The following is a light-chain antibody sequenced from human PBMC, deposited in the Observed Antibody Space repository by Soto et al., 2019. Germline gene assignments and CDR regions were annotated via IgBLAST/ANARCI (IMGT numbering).Light chain of an antibody. Sequence: QSALTQPASVSGSPGQSITISCTGTSSDIGDYNYVSWYQHHPGKAPKVMIYEVSNRPSGVSNRFSGSKSGNTASLTISGLQAEDEADYYCNSYTSSRSLVFGGGTKLTVL. CDR2: EVS. CDR1: SSDIGDYNY. CDR3: NSYTSSRSLV. V-gene: IGLV2-14*01. J-gene: IGLJ3*02.